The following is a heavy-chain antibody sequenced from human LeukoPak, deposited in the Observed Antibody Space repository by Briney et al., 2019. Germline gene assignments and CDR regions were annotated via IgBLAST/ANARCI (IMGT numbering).Heavy chain of an antibody. CDR3: ATRYSSSSFDF. D-gene: IGHD6-6*01. J-gene: IGHJ4*02. V-gene: IGHV5-51*01. CDR1: GYSFASYW. Sequence: GEALKISCKGSGYSFASYWIGCVRQMPGKGLEWMGIIYPGDSDTKYSPSFQGQVTISADKSISTTYLQWSSLKASDTAMYYCATRYSSSSFDFWGQGTLATVSS. CDR2: IYPGDSDT.